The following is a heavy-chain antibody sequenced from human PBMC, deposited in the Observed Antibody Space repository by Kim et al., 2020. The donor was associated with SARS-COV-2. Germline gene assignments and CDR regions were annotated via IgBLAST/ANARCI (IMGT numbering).Heavy chain of an antibody. V-gene: IGHV6-1*01. CDR1: GDSVSSNSAA. J-gene: IGHJ6*02. Sequence: SQTLSLTCAISGDSVSSNSAAWNWIRQSPSRGLEWLGRTYYRSKWYNDYAVSVKSRITINPDTSKNQFSLQLNSVTPEDTAVYYCARDRGVTMVRGVIYYYYGMDVWGQGTTVTVSS. CDR2: TYYRSKWYN. D-gene: IGHD3-10*01. CDR3: ARDRGVTMVRGVIYYYYGMDV.